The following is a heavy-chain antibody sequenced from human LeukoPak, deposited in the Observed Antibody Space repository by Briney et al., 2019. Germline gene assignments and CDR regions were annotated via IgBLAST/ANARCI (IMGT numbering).Heavy chain of an antibody. D-gene: IGHD2-15*01. CDR1: GFTFSSYG. Sequence: GGSLRLSCAASGFTFSSYGMHWVRQAPGKGLEWVSAISGSGGSTYYADSVKGRFTISRDNSKNTLYLQMNSLRAEDTAVYYCARGLRYCSGGGCYYYWGQGTLVTVSS. CDR2: ISGSGGST. CDR3: ARGLRYCSGGGCYYY. V-gene: IGHV3-23*01. J-gene: IGHJ4*02.